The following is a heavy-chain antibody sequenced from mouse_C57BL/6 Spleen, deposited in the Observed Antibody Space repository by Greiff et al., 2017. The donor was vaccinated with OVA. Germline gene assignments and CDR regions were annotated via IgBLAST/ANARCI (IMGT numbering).Heavy chain of an antibody. J-gene: IGHJ2*01. CDR2: INPNNGGT. CDR1: GYTFTDYN. Sequence: VQLQQSGPELVKPGASVKIPCKASGYTFTDYNMDWVKQSHGKSLEWIGDINPNNGGTIYNQKFKGKATLTVDKSSSTAYMELRSLTSEDTAVYYCARRHYYGSSYAFDYWGQGTTLTVSS. CDR3: ARRHYYGSSYAFDY. D-gene: IGHD1-1*01. V-gene: IGHV1-18*01.